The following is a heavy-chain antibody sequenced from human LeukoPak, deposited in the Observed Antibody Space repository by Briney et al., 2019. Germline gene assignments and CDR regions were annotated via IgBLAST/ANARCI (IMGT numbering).Heavy chain of an antibody. J-gene: IGHJ4*02. CDR3: ARERGEEDYYDSSGYYYGFEFDY. Sequence: GGSLRLSXAASGFTFSDYYMSWIRQAPGKGLEWVSYISSSGSTIYYADSVKGRFTISRDNAKNSLYLQMNSLRAEDTAVYYCARERGEEDYYDSSGYYYGFEFDYWGQGTLVTVSS. CDR2: ISSSGSTI. CDR1: GFTFSDYY. V-gene: IGHV3-11*04. D-gene: IGHD3-22*01.